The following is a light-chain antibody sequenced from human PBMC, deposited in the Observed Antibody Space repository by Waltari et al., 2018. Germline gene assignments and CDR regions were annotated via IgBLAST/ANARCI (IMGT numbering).Light chain of an antibody. V-gene: IGKV3-20*01. CDR1: QSVSSSS. CDR3: QQYGSSPPYI. Sequence: ELVLTQSPGTLSLSPGERATLSCRASQSVSSSSLARYQQKPGQAPRILIYGASSRATGSPETFSGSGSVRDFTLSISRREPEDSAVYYCQQYGSSPPYIFGQGTKLEIK. CDR2: GAS. J-gene: IGKJ2*01.